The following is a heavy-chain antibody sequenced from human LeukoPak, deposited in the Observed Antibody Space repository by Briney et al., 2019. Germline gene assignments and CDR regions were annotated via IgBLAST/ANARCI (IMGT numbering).Heavy chain of an antibody. CDR1: GFTFSRYW. Sequence: GGSLRLSCAASGFTFSRYWMHWVRQTPGKGLVWVSRINSDGSSTRYADSVKGRFTISRDNAKNTLDLQMSSLKAEDTAVYYCARVDCSGGSCYFDYWGQGTLVTVSS. CDR2: INSDGSST. J-gene: IGHJ4*02. D-gene: IGHD2-15*01. CDR3: ARVDCSGGSCYFDY. V-gene: IGHV3-74*01.